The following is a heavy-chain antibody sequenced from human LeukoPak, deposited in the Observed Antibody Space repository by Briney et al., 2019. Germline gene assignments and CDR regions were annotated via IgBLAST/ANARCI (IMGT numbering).Heavy chain of an antibody. CDR3: ARAKTYSVAPFDY. V-gene: IGHV4-59*01. CDR2: IYYSGST. Sequence: PSETLSLTCTVSGGSISSYYWSWIRQPPGKGLEWIGYIYYSGSTNYNLSLKSRVTISVDTSKNQFSLKLSSVTAADTAVYYCARAKTYSVAPFDYWGQGTLVTVSS. J-gene: IGHJ4*02. D-gene: IGHD6-19*01. CDR1: GGSISSYY.